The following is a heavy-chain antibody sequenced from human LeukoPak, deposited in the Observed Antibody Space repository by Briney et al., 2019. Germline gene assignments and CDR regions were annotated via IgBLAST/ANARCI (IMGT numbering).Heavy chain of an antibody. CDR2: ISAYNGNT. V-gene: IGHV1-18*01. D-gene: IGHD3-10*01. Sequence: ASVKVSCKASDYTFTSYGISWVRQAPGQGLEWMGWISAYNGNTNYAQKLQGRVTMTTDTSTSTAYMELRSLRSDDTAVYYCARGAYYGSGSYYKGAYYYYGMDVWGQGTTVTVSS. J-gene: IGHJ6*02. CDR3: ARGAYYGSGSYYKGAYYYYGMDV. CDR1: DYTFTSYG.